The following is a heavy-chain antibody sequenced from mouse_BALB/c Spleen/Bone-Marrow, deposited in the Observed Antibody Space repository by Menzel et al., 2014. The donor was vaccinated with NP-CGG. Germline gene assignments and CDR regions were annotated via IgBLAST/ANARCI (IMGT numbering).Heavy chain of an antibody. D-gene: IGHD2-2*01. CDR3: ARGEGYDGGYFDV. Sequence: VHLVESGPELVRPGVSVKISCKGSGYSFTDYVMHWVKQSHAKSLEWIGVISTYSGNTNYNQKFKGKATMTVDKSSSTAYMELARLTSEDSAIYYCARGEGYDGGYFDVWGAGTTVTVSS. CDR2: ISTYSGNT. V-gene: IGHV1-67*01. J-gene: IGHJ1*01. CDR1: GYSFTDYV.